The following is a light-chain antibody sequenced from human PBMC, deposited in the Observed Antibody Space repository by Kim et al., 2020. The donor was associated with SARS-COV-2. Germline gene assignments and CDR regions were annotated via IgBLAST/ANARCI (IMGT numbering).Light chain of an antibody. CDR2: YDS. V-gene: IGLV3-21*04. Sequence: SYELTQPPSVSVAPGRTATITCGGDHIGSNSVHWYQQRPGQAPVLVIYYDSDRPSGIPERFSGSNSGNTATLAISRVEAGDEADYYCQVWDGSSDLWV. CDR1: HIGSNS. J-gene: IGLJ3*02. CDR3: QVWDGSSDLWV.